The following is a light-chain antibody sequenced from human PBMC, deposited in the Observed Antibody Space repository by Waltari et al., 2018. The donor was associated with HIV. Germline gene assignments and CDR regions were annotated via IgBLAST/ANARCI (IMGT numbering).Light chain of an antibody. CDR2: DVS. Sequence: QSALTQPRSVSGSPGQSVTISCTGTSSDVGDYNSVSWYQQHPGKAPKLMIYDVSKWPSGVPDRFSGSKSGNTASLTICGLQAEDEADYYCCSYAGTYTYVFGTGTKVTVL. CDR1: SSDVGDYNS. V-gene: IGLV2-11*01. CDR3: CSYAGTYTYV. J-gene: IGLJ1*01.